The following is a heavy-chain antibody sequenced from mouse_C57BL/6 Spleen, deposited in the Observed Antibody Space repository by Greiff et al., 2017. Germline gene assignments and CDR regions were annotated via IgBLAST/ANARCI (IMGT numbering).Heavy chain of an antibody. V-gene: IGHV1-50*01. J-gene: IGHJ4*01. CDR1: GYTFTSYW. CDR3: ARDGTNYYAMDY. Sequence: QVQLKQPGAELVKPGASVKLSCKASGYTFTSYWMQWVKQRPGQGLEWIGEIDPSDSYTNYNQKFKGKATLTVDTSSSTAYMQLSSLTSEDSAVYYCARDGTNYYAMDYWGQGTSVTVSS. D-gene: IGHD2-1*01. CDR2: IDPSDSYT.